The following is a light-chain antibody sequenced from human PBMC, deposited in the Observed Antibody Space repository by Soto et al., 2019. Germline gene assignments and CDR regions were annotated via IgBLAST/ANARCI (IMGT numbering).Light chain of an antibody. J-gene: IGKJ1*01. CDR1: QGISSW. CDR2: AAS. Sequence: DIQMTQSPSSVSASVGDRVTITCRASQGISSWLAWYQQKPGKAPKLLIYAASSLDSGVPSRFSGSGFGTEFTLTISRLQPDDFATYFCQQYDSYSWTFGQGTKVDI. CDR3: QQYDSYSWT. V-gene: IGKV1-5*01.